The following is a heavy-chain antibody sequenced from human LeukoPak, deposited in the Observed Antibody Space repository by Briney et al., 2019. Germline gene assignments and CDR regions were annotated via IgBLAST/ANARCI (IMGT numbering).Heavy chain of an antibody. V-gene: IGHV3-48*03. CDR2: ISSSGSTI. CDR3: ARVEEDAFDI. Sequence: GGSLRLPCAASGFTFSSYEMNWVRQAPGKGLEWVSYISSSGSTIYYADSVKGRFTISRDNAKNSLYLQMNSLRAEDTAVYYCARVEEDAFDIWGQGTVVTVSS. J-gene: IGHJ3*02. CDR1: GFTFSSYE.